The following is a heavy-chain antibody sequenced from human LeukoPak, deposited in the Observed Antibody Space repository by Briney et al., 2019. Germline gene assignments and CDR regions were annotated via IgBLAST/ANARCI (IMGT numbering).Heavy chain of an antibody. J-gene: IGHJ4*02. CDR1: GYTFTGYY. CDR3: ARGVGSSGWYEDY. Sequence: ASVKVSCKASGYTFTGYYMHWVRQAPGQGLEWKGWINPNSGGTNYAQKFQGRVTMTRDTSISTAYMELSRLRSDDTAVYYCARGVGSSGWYEDYWGQGTLVTVSS. D-gene: IGHD6-19*01. V-gene: IGHV1-2*02. CDR2: INPNSGGT.